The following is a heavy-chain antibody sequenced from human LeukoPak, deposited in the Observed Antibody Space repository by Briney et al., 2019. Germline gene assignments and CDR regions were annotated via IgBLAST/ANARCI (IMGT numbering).Heavy chain of an antibody. D-gene: IGHD4-17*01. V-gene: IGHV4-59*08. Sequence: PYETLSLTCPVSGGSLSSYYWSWIRQPPGKGLAWIGYNHYSGSNNYNPSLKSRVTISDDPSKNQFSPKLSSVTAADTAVYYCARHRNDDYVYYYYYMDVWGKGTTVTVSS. J-gene: IGHJ6*03. CDR2: NHYSGSN. CDR1: GGSLSSYY. CDR3: ARHRNDDYVYYYYYMDV.